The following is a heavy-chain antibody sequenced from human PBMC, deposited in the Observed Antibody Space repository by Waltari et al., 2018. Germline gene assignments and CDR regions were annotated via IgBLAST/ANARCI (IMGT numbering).Heavy chain of an antibody. CDR1: GGSISSYS. CDR3: ARGRRYSGSYLSDY. D-gene: IGHD1-26*01. J-gene: IGHJ4*02. V-gene: IGHV4-59*01. Sequence: QMQLQESGPGLVKPSETLSLTCTVSGGSISSYSWSWIRQPPGKGLEWIGYIYYSGSTNYNPSLKSRVTISVDTSKNQFSLKLSSVTAADTAVYYCARGRRYSGSYLSDYWGQGTLVTVSS. CDR2: IYYSGST.